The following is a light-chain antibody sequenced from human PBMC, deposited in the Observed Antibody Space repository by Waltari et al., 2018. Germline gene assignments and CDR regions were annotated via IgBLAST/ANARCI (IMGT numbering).Light chain of an antibody. V-gene: IGKV2-28*01. CDR3: MQALQTLLT. Sequence: DIVMTQSPLSLPVTPGEPASISCRSSQSHLHSNGYNYLDWYLQQPGQSPQLLIYLGSNRASGVPDRFSGSGSGTDFTLKISRVEAEDVGVYYCMQALQTLLTFGGGTKVEIK. CDR2: LGS. CDR1: QSHLHSNGYNY. J-gene: IGKJ4*01.